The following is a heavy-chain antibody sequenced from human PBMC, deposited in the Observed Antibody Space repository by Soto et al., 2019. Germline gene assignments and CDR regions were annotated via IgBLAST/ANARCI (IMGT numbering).Heavy chain of an antibody. V-gene: IGHV3-21*01. CDR2: ISSSSSYI. CDR1: GFPFSSYS. J-gene: IGHJ6*02. Sequence: PGGSLRLSCAASGFPFSSYSMNWFRQAPGKGLEWVSSISSSSSYIYYADSVKGRFTISRDNAKNSLYLQMNSLRAEDTAVYYCAKIGYCSGGSCYSGRSYGMDVWGQGTTVTVSS. CDR3: AKIGYCSGGSCYSGRSYGMDV. D-gene: IGHD2-15*01.